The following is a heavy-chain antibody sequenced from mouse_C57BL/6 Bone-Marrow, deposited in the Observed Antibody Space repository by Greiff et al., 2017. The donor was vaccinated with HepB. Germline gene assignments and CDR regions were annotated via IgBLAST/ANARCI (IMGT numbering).Heavy chain of an antibody. V-gene: IGHV5-17*01. Sequence: EVKLMESGGGLVKPGGSLKLSCAASGFTFSDYGMHWVRQAPEKGLEWVAYISSGSSTIYYADTVKGRFTISRDNAKNTLFLQMTSLRSEDTAMYYCAREGYYYGPDYWGQGTTLTVSS. CDR1: GFTFSDYG. CDR3: AREGYYYGPDY. J-gene: IGHJ2*01. D-gene: IGHD1-1*01. CDR2: ISSGSSTI.